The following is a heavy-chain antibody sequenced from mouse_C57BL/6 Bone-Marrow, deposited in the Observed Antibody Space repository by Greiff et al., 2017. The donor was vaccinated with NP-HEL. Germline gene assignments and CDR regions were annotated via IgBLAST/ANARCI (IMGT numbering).Heavy chain of an antibody. CDR2: IYPRSGNT. Sequence: VQLQQSGAELARPGASVKLSCKASGYTFTSYGISWVKQSTGQGLEWIGEIYPRSGNTYYNEKFKGKATLTADKSSSTAYMELRSLTSEDSAVYSCARCYYGSSYWYFDFWGTGTTVTVSS. J-gene: IGHJ1*03. CDR1: GYTFTSYG. CDR3: ARCYYGSSYWYFDF. V-gene: IGHV1-81*01. D-gene: IGHD1-1*01.